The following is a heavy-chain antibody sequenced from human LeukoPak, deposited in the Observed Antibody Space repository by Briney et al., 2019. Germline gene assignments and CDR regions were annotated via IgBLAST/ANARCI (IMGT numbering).Heavy chain of an antibody. V-gene: IGHV4-39*07. CDR2: IYYSGST. Sequence: SETLSLTCTVSGGSISSSSYHWGWIRQPPGKGLEWIGSIYYSGSTYYNPSLKSRVTISVDTSKNQFSLKLSSVTAADTAVYYCARDGYSSGWAQHPQFDYWGQGTLVTVSS. D-gene: IGHD6-19*01. CDR1: GGSISSSSYH. CDR3: ARDGYSSGWAQHPQFDY. J-gene: IGHJ4*02.